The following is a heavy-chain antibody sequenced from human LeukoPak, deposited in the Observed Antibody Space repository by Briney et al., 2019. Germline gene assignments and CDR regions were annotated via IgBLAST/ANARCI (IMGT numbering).Heavy chain of an antibody. Sequence: PSETLSLTCTVSGGSVSSGSYYWSWIRQPPGKGLERIGYIYYSGSTNYNPSLKSRVTISVDTSKNQFSLKLSSVTAADTAVYYCASNLSGSYYNWFDPWGQGTLVTVSS. J-gene: IGHJ5*02. V-gene: IGHV4-61*01. CDR1: GGSVSSGSYY. D-gene: IGHD1-26*01. CDR2: IYYSGST. CDR3: ASNLSGSYYNWFDP.